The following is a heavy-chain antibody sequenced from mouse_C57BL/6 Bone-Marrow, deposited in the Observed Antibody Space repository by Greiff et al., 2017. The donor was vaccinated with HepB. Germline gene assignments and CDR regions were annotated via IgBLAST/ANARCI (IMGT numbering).Heavy chain of an antibody. CDR2: INPGSGGT. CDR1: GYAFTSYL. V-gene: IGHV1-54*01. Sequence: VQLQQSGAELVRPGTSVKVSCKASGYAFTSYLIEWVKQRPGQGLEWIGVINPGSGGTYYNEKFKGKATLTADKSSSTAYMQLSSLTSEDSAVYFCARSEYCGTDYWGQGTTLTVSS. D-gene: IGHD1-1*01. CDR3: ARSEYCGTDY. J-gene: IGHJ2*01.